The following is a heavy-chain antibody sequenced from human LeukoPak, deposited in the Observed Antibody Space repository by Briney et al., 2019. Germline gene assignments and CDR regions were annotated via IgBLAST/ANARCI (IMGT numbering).Heavy chain of an antibody. CDR2: FDPESGET. CDR3: ATDLGDSDNYLNDAFDL. V-gene: IGHV1-24*01. D-gene: IGHD3-22*01. CDR1: GYTFTGYY. Sequence: ASVTVSCKASGYTFTGYYMHWVRQAPGTGLEWMGGFDPESGETIYAEQFEARVTMTEDTSTDTAYMELSSLRSEDTGLYFCATDLGDSDNYLNDAFDLWGQGRMVSVS. J-gene: IGHJ3*01.